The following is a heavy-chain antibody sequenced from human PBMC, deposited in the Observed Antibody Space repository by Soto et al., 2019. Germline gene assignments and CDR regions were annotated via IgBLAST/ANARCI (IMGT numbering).Heavy chain of an antibody. Sequence: GESLKISCAASGFTFSSYAMSWVRQAPGKGLEWVSAISGSGGSTYYADSVKGRFTISRDNSKNTLYLQMNSLRAEDTAVYYCAKPVTYYYGSGSYGGSPYYYYGMDVWGQGTTVTVSS. J-gene: IGHJ6*02. CDR3: AKPVTYYYGSGSYGGSPYYYYGMDV. V-gene: IGHV3-23*01. D-gene: IGHD3-10*01. CDR1: GFTFSSYA. CDR2: ISGSGGST.